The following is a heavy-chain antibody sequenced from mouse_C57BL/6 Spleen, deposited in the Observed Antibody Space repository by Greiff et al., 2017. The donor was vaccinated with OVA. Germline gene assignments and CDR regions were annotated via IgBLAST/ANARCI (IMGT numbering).Heavy chain of an antibody. CDR1: GYTFTDYY. Sequence: EVQLKQSGPELVKPGASVKISCKASGYTFTDYYMNWVKQSHGKSLEWIGDINPNNGGTSYNQKFKGKATLTVDKSSSTAYMELRSLTSEDSAVYYCAITTVAVFDYWGQGTTLTVSS. CDR2: INPNNGGT. J-gene: IGHJ2*01. V-gene: IGHV1-26*01. CDR3: AITTVAVFDY. D-gene: IGHD1-1*01.